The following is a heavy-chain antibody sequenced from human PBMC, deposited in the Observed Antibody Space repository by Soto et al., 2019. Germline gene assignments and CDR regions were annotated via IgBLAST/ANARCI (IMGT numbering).Heavy chain of an antibody. CDR1: VFTFISYG. CDR2: IWYDGSNK. Sequence: PGGSLRLSCASSVFTFISYGMHWVRQAPGKGLEWVAVIWYDGSNKYYADSVKGRFTISRDNSKNTLYLQMNSLRAEDTAVYYCARGYNDFDYWGQGTLVTVSS. CDR3: ARGYNDFDY. D-gene: IGHD3-10*01. J-gene: IGHJ4*02. V-gene: IGHV3-33*01.